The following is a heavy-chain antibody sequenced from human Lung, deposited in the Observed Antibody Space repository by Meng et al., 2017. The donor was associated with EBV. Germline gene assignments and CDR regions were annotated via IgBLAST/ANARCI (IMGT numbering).Heavy chain of an antibody. D-gene: IGHD2/OR15-2a*01. Sequence: VQLLGSGGRLVRPGGALRLSCAASGFTFTDYDMNWVRQAPGKGLEWVSSISGYGTYIYYAGSVKGRFTISRDNAKNSLFLQMNSLRAEDTSVYYCARKIESTYNWFDSWGQGTLVTVSS. V-gene: IGHV3-21*01. CDR2: ISGYGTYI. CDR1: GFTFTDYD. J-gene: IGHJ5*01. CDR3: ARKIESTYNWFDS.